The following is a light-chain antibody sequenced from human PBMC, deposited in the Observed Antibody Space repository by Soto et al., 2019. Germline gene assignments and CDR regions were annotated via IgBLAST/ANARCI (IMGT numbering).Light chain of an antibody. CDR3: ISHSDSTTDVV. V-gene: IGLV2-14*01. CDR1: SSDVGGYNY. CDR2: EVS. J-gene: IGLJ2*01. Sequence: QSALTQPASVSGSPGQSITISCTGTSSDVGGYNYVSWYQHHPGEAPKLMIYEVSNRPSGVSNRFSGSKSGNTASLTISGLQAEDEADYYCISHSDSTTDVVLGGGTKLTVL.